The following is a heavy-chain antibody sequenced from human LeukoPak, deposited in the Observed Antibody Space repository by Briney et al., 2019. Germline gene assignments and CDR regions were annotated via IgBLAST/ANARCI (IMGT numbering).Heavy chain of an antibody. Sequence: SETLSLTCTVSGGSISSYYWSWIRQPAGKGLEWIGRTYTSGGTNYNPSLKSRVTMSVDTSKNQFSLKLSSVTAADTAVYYCARDFKRKEWFGDRNWFDPWGQGTLVTVSS. V-gene: IGHV4-4*07. CDR2: TYTSGGT. CDR1: GGSISSYY. CDR3: ARDFKRKEWFGDRNWFDP. D-gene: IGHD3-10*01. J-gene: IGHJ5*02.